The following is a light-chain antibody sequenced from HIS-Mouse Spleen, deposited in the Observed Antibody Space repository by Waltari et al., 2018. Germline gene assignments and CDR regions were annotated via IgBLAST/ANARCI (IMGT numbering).Light chain of an antibody. CDR3: SSYTSSSTSNYV. CDR1: SSDVGGYNY. J-gene: IGLJ1*01. Sequence: QSALTQPASVSGSPGQSITISCTGTSSDVGGYNYVSWYQQHPGKAPKLMIYDVSNRPSVVSNRVSGSKSGNTASLTISGLQAEDEADYYCSSYTSSSTSNYVFGTGTKVTVL. CDR2: DVS. V-gene: IGLV2-14*03.